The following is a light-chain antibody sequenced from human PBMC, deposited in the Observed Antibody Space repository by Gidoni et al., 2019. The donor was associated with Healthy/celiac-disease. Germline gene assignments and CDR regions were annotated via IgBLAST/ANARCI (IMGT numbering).Light chain of an antibody. CDR2: DAS. CDR3: QQYDNLPPLT. Sequence: IQMTQSPSPLSASVGDRVTITCQASQDISNYLNWYQQKPGKAPKLLIYDASNLETGVPSRFNGSGSGTDFTFTISSLQPEDIATYYCQQYDNLPPLTFGGGTKVEIK. J-gene: IGKJ4*01. V-gene: IGKV1-33*01. CDR1: QDISNY.